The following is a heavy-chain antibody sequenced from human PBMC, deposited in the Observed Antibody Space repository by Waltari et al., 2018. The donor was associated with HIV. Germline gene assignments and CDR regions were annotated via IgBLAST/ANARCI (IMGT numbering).Heavy chain of an antibody. Sequence: QVQLVESGGGVVQPGGSLSLSCAASGFTFSRSSMPWVRHAPGKGLEWVAVISYDGSNKYYADSVKGRFTISRDNSKNTLYLQMNSLRAEDTAVYYCASLMVVTMVRGVTDYYYGMDVWGQGTTVTVSS. V-gene: IGHV3-30-3*01. CDR3: ASLMVVTMVRGVTDYYYGMDV. CDR1: GFTFSRSS. D-gene: IGHD3-10*01. CDR2: ISYDGSNK. J-gene: IGHJ6*02.